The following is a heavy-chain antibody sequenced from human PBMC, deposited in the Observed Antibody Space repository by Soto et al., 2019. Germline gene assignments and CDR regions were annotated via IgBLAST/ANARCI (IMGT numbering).Heavy chain of an antibody. CDR2: ISAYNGNT. CDR1: GYAFTSYG. J-gene: IGHJ4*02. CDR3: ARFGGYSYGHRYFEY. D-gene: IGHD5-18*01. Sequence: ASVKVSCKASGYAFTSYGISWVPQAPGQGLEWMGWISAYNGNTNYAQKLKGRVTMTTDTSTSTAYMELRSLRSDDTAVYYCARFGGYSYGHRYFEYWGQGTMVTVSS. V-gene: IGHV1-18*01.